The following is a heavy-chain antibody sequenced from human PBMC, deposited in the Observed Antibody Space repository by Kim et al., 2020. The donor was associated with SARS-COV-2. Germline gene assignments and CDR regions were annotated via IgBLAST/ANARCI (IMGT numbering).Heavy chain of an antibody. CDR1: GGSFSGYY. CDR2: INHSGST. D-gene: IGHD6-6*01. J-gene: IGHJ4*02. Sequence: SETLSLTCAVYGGSFSGYYWSWIRQPPGKGLEWIGEINHSGSTNYNPSLKSRVTISVDTSKNQFSLKLSSVTAADTAVYYCARGRSYSSSRGWYYFDYWGQGTLVTVSS. CDR3: ARGRSYSSSRGWYYFDY. V-gene: IGHV4-34*01.